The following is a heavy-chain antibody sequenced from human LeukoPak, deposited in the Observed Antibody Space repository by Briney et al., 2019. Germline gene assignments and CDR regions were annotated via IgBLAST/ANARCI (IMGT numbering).Heavy chain of an antibody. Sequence: GGSLRLSCAASGFTFSSYAMSWVRQAPGKGLEWVSAISGSGGSTYYADSVKGRFTISRDNSKNTLYLQMNSLRAEDTAVYYCARDLGYCSSTSCQVFDYWGQGTLVTVSS. CDR2: ISGSGGST. V-gene: IGHV3-23*01. CDR1: GFTFSSYA. CDR3: ARDLGYCSSTSCQVFDY. J-gene: IGHJ4*02. D-gene: IGHD2-2*01.